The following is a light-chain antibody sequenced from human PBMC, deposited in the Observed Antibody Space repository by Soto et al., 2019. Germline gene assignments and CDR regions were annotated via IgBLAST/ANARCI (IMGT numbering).Light chain of an antibody. CDR3: SSYAGSNNFGV. CDR2: EVS. V-gene: IGLV2-8*01. CDR1: SSDVGAYNY. J-gene: IGLJ1*01. Sequence: QSALTQPPSASGSPGQSVTISCTGTSSDVGAYNYVSWHQQHPGKVPKLMIYEVSKRPSGVPDRFSGSKSGNTASLTVSGLQAEDEADYYCSSYAGSNNFGVFGTGTKVTVL.